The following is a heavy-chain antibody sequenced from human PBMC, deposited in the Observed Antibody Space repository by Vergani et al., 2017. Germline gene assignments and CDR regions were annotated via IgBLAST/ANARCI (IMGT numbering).Heavy chain of an antibody. CDR1: GGSISSYY. J-gene: IGHJ3*02. CDR2: IYYSGST. V-gene: IGHV4-59*01. D-gene: IGHD1-26*01. CDR3: ARMELLSAFDI. Sequence: QVQLQESGPGLVKPSETLSLTCTVSGGSISSYYWSWIRQPPGKGLEWIGDIYYSGSTNYNPSLKSRVTISVDTSKNQFSLKLSSVTAADPAVYYCARMELLSAFDIWGQGTMVTVSS.